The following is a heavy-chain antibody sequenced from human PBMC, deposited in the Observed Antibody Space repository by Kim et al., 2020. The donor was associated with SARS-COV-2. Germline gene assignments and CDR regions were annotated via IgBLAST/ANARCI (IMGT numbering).Heavy chain of an antibody. Sequence: ASVKVSCKASGYTFTSYGISWVRQAPGQGLEWMGWISAYNGNTNYAQKLQGRVTMTTDTSTSTAYMELRSLRSDDTAVYYCARDGDYATAEGYYYYGMDVWGQGTTVTVSS. D-gene: IGHD4-17*01. CDR3: ARDGDYATAEGYYYYGMDV. CDR1: GYTFTSYG. J-gene: IGHJ6*02. V-gene: IGHV1-18*01. CDR2: ISAYNGNT.